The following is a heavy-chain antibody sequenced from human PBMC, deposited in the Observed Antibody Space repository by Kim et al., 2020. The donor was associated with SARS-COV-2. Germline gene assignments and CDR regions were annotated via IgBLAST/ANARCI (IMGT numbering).Heavy chain of an antibody. V-gene: IGHV3-15*01. CDR3: ATVKGGGVDS. D-gene: IGHD6-13*01. Sequence: GGSLRLSCAASGFTFSNAGMHWVRQAPGKGLEWVGRIKRKGESGTIDYAAHVRATITWSRADIHDILHLHMNRLENDDTAVYYSATVKGGGVDSWGHGSL. CDR2: IKRKGESGTI. CDR1: GFTFSNAG. J-gene: IGHJ5*01.